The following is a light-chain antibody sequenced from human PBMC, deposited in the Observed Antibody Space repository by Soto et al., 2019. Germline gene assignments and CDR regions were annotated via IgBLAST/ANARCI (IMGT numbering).Light chain of an antibody. CDR3: QSYNYSPNT. Sequence: EIVLTQSPGTLSLSPGERATLSCRASQSVSNNYLAWYQQKPGQAPRLLIYGASSRAAGIPDRFGGSGSGTDFTLTISRLEPEDFAVYYCQSYNYSPNTFAQGTRLEIK. V-gene: IGKV3-20*01. J-gene: IGKJ2*01. CDR1: QSVSNNY. CDR2: GAS.